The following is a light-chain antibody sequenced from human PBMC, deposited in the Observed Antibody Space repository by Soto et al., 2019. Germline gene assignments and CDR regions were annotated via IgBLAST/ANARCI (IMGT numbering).Light chain of an antibody. CDR1: SSDVGGYQY. Sequence: QSALTQPASVSGSLGHSVTISCTGTSSDVGGYQYVSWYQQHPGKAPKLMIYEVSNRPSGVSNRFSGSKSGNTASLTISGLQAEDEADYYCSSYTTSRTLLYVFGTGTKLTVL. J-gene: IGLJ1*01. CDR3: SSYTTSRTLLYV. V-gene: IGLV2-14*01. CDR2: EVS.